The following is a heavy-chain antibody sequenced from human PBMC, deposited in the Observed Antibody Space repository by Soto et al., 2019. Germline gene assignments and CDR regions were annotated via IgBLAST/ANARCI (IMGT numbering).Heavy chain of an antibody. CDR1: GYTFTSYY. CDR3: TRAPLGIIVAPDF. Sequence: ASVKVSCKASGYTFTSYYMHWVRQAPGQGLEWMGGIIPIFGTANYAQKFQGRVTITADESTSTAYMELSSLRSEDTAVYYCTRAPLGIIVAPDFWGQGTLVTVSS. CDR2: IIPIFGTA. V-gene: IGHV1-69*13. J-gene: IGHJ4*02. D-gene: IGHD3-22*01.